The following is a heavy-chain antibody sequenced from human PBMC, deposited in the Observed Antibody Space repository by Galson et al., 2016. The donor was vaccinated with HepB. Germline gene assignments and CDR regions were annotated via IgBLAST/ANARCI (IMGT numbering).Heavy chain of an antibody. Sequence: SVKVSCKASGYTFASNYFTWVRQAPGQGLEWVGWISPNNGNTKYAQRFQGRVTLTTDTSTSTVYMELRSLTSDDTAMFYCARVTTARSSFDYWGQGTQVTVSS. D-gene: IGHD1-1*01. CDR3: ARVTTARSSFDY. J-gene: IGHJ4*02. V-gene: IGHV1-18*01. CDR2: ISPNNGNT. CDR1: GYTFASNY.